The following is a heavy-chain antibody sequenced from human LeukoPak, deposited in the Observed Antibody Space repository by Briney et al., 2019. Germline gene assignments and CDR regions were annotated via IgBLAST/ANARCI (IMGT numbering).Heavy chain of an antibody. CDR2: INPNSGGT. D-gene: IGHD3-10*01. V-gene: IGHV1-2*04. J-gene: IGHJ4*02. CDR3: ARARGYGSGTYPDY. Sequence: GXINPNSGGTSYAQKFQGWVTMTRDTSISTAYTELIRLKSDDTAVYYCARARGYGSGTYPDYWGQGTPVTVSS.